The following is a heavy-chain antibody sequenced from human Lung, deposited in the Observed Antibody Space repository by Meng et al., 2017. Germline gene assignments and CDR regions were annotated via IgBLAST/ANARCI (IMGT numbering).Heavy chain of an antibody. J-gene: IGHJ4*02. CDR2: LGAHPGDT. Sequence: HVQLLQAGDEVKQPGASWKVSCKASDYTFTGDGVCWVRQAPGQGLEWMAWLGAHPGDTSFAPKFLGRVTVTADTATATAYMELRSLRSDDTAVYYCARGTPGRSYCDYWGLGTLVTVSS. V-gene: IGHV1-18*01. CDR1: DYTFTGDG. D-gene: IGHD3-10*01. CDR3: ARGTPGRSYCDY.